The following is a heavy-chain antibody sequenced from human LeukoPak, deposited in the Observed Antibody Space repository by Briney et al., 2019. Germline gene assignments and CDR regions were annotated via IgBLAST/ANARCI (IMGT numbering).Heavy chain of an antibody. J-gene: IGHJ3*02. Sequence: SETLSLTCAVYGGSFSGYYWSWLRQPPGKGLEWIGEINHSGSTNYNPSLKSRVTISVGTSKNQFSLKLSSVTAADTAVYYCARVGSRYYDFWSGYRHAFDIWGQGTMVTVSS. CDR3: ARVGSRYYDFWSGYRHAFDI. V-gene: IGHV4-34*01. D-gene: IGHD3-3*01. CDR1: GGSFSGYY. CDR2: INHSGST.